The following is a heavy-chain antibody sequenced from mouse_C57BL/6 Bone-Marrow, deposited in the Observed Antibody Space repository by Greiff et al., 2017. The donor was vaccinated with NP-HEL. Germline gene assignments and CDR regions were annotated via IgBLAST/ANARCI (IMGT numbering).Heavy chain of an antibody. Sequence: QVTLKESGPGILQSSQTLSLTCSFSGFSLSTSGMGVGWISQPPGKGLEWLAHTYWDDDKRYNPSLKSRLTISKDTSRNQVFLKITRVDTADTATYYCARRETAQATDYFDYWGQGTTLTVSS. D-gene: IGHD3-2*02. V-gene: IGHV8-12*01. CDR1: GFSLSTSGMG. J-gene: IGHJ2*01. CDR2: TYWDDDK. CDR3: ARRETAQATDYFDY.